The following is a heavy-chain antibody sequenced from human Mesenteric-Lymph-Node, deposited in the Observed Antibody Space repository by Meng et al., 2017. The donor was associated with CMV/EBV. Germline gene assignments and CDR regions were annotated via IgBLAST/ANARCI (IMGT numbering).Heavy chain of an antibody. J-gene: IGHJ4*02. D-gene: IGHD3-16*01. CDR1: GGSISSSSYY. Sequence: SETLSLTCTVSGGSISSSSYYWGWIRQPPGKGLEWIGSIYYSGSTYYNPSLKSRVTISVDTSKNQFSLKLSSVTAADTAVYYCARALLYGPGRYFDYWGQGTLVTVSS. V-gene: IGHV4-39*01. CDR3: ARALLYGPGRYFDY. CDR2: IYYSGST.